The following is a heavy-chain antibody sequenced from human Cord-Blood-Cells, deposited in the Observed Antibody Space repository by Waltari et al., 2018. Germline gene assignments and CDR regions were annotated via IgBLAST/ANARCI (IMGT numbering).Heavy chain of an antibody. CDR3: ARGRVYCSSTSCYYYYGMDV. Sequence: QVQLQQWGEGLLKPSETLSITCAVYGGSFSGYYSRWITQRPGKGREWIGEINHSGSTNYNPALKSRVTISVDTSKNQFSLKLCSVTAADTAVYYCARGRVYCSSTSCYYYYGMDVWGQGTTVTVSS. D-gene: IGHD2-2*01. CDR2: INHSGST. V-gene: IGHV4-34*01. J-gene: IGHJ6*02. CDR1: GGSFSGYY.